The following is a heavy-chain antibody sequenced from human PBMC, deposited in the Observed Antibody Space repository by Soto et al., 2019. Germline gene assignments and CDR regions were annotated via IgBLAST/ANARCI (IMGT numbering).Heavy chain of an antibody. Sequence: SETLSLTCAVSGGSISSGGYSWSWIRQPPGKGLEWIGYIYHSGSTYYNPSLKSRVTISVDRSKNQFSLKLSSVTAADTAVYYCARSPYGLADLNWFDPWGQGTLVTVSS. D-gene: IGHD3-10*01. CDR2: IYHSGST. CDR1: GGSISSGGYS. CDR3: ARSPYGLADLNWFDP. V-gene: IGHV4-30-2*01. J-gene: IGHJ5*02.